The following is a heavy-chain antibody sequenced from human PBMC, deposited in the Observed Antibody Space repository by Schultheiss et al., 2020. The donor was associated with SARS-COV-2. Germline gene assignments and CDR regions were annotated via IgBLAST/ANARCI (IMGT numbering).Heavy chain of an antibody. V-gene: IGHV3-48*04. D-gene: IGHD6-13*01. Sequence: GGSLRLSCAASGFTFSSYSMNWVRQAPGKGLEWVSGISWNSGSIGYADSVKGRFTISRDNAKNSLYLQMNSLRAEDTAVYYCAREKAADDYGMDVWGQGATVTVSS. CDR1: GFTFSSYS. CDR3: AREKAADDYGMDV. J-gene: IGHJ6*02. CDR2: ISWNSGSI.